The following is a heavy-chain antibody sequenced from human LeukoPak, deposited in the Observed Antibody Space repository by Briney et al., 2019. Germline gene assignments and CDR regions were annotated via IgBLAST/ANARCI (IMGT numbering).Heavy chain of an antibody. V-gene: IGHV3-9*03. CDR1: GFTFDDYA. CDR2: ISWNSGSI. J-gene: IGHJ4*02. Sequence: PGGSLRLSCAASGFTFDDYAMHWVRQAPGKGLEWVSGISWNSGSIGYADSVKGRFTISRDNAKNSLYLQMNSLRAEDMALYYCAKSGSVVATPIDYWGQGTLVTVSS. CDR3: AKSGSVVATPIDY. D-gene: IGHD5-12*01.